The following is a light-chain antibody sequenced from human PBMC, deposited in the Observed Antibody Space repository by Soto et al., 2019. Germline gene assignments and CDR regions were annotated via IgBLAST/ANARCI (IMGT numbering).Light chain of an antibody. CDR1: SSDVGGYNF. Sequence: QSALTQPPSASGSPGQSVTISCTGTSSDVGGYNFVSWYQQHPGKAPKLMIYEVSKRPSGVPDRFSGSKSGNTASLPVSGLQAEDEADYYCSSYAGSNNLEVFGGGTKLTVL. CDR2: EVS. V-gene: IGLV2-8*01. CDR3: SSYAGSNNLEV. J-gene: IGLJ2*01.